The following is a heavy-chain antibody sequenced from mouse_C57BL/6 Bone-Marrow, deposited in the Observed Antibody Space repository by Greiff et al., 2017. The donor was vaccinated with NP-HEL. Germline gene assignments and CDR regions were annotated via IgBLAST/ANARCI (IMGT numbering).Heavy chain of an antibody. J-gene: IGHJ4*01. Sequence: EVQLQQSGPGLAKPSQTLSLTCSVTGYSITSDYWNWIRNFPGNKLEYMGYISYSGSTYYNPSLKSQISITQDTSTNQYYLQLHSVTTQDTATYYCARVPLWLRCNYFAMGYWCQGNAVTVSS. CDR3: ARVPLWLRCNYFAMGY. V-gene: IGHV3-8*01. CDR1: GYSITSDY. CDR2: ISYSGST. D-gene: IGHD2-2*01.